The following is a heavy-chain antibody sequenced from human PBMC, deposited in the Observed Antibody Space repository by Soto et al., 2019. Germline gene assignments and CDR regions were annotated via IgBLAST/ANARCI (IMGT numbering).Heavy chain of an antibody. CDR1: GFTFINHA. CDR3: APGSSGAGGEDL. CDR2: IGGNNGAT. V-gene: IGHV3-23*01. D-gene: IGHD3-10*01. Sequence: EVQLLEPGGGLVQPGGSLRLSCAASGFTFINHAMTWVRQAPGQALEWVSSIGGNNGATYYADSVKGRFTISRDNSKNTLYLQMNNLRAEDTAVYYCAPGSSGAGGEDLWGQGTLVTVSS. J-gene: IGHJ5*02.